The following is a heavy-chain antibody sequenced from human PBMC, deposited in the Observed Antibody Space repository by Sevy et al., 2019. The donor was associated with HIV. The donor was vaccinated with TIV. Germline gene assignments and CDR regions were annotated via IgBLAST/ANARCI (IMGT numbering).Heavy chain of an antibody. V-gene: IGHV4-4*07. CDR1: GGSISSYY. CDR3: ARDPTAMGSHWFDP. CDR2: IYTSGST. J-gene: IGHJ5*02. Sequence: SEILSLTCTVSGGSISSYYWSWIRQPAGKGLEWIGRIYTSGSTNYNPSLKSRVTMSVDTSKNQFSLKLSSVTAADTAVYYCARDPTAMGSHWFDPWGQGTLVTVSS. D-gene: IGHD5-18*01.